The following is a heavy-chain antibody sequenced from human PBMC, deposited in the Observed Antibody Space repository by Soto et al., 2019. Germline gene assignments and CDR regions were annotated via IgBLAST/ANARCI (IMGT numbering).Heavy chain of an antibody. CDR3: VTSRVSIAVAGETEYYFDY. J-gene: IGHJ4*02. D-gene: IGHD6-19*01. V-gene: IGHV1-2*04. CDR1: GYTFTGYY. Sequence: ASGKVCCKASGYTFTGYYIHWVRQAPGRGLEWMGWVNPNSGGTNYAQKFQGWVTMTRDTSISTAYMELSRLRSDDTAVYYCVTSRVSIAVAGETEYYFDYWGQGTPVPVSS. CDR2: VNPNSGGT.